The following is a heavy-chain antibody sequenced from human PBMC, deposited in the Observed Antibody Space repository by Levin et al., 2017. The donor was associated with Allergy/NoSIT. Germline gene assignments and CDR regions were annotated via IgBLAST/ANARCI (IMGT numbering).Heavy chain of an antibody. CDR2: IYPGDSDT. D-gene: IGHD7-27*01. Sequence: KVSCRASGYSFASHWIGWVRQMPGKGPEWMGVIYPGDSDTAYNPSFQGQVTISADKSINTAYLQESSLKTSDTAIYYCARPGLKLGPFDYWGQGTLVTVTS. CDR3: ARPGLKLGPFDY. CDR1: GYSFASHW. J-gene: IGHJ4*02. V-gene: IGHV5-51*01.